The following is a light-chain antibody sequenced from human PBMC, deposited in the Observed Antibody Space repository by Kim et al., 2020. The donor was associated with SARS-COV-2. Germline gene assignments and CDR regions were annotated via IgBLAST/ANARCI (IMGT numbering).Light chain of an antibody. CDR1: SLRRYY. V-gene: IGLV3-19*01. CDR2: AKD. Sequence: ALGQTVRITCQGDSLRRYYASWYQQRPGQGPVLVIYAKDNRPSGIPDRFSGSSAGNIASLTITGAQAEDEADYYCNSRDNSGASYVFGTGTKVPS. CDR3: NSRDNSGASYV. J-gene: IGLJ1*01.